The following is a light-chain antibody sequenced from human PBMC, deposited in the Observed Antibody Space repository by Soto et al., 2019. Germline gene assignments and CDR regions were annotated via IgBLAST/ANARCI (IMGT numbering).Light chain of an antibody. V-gene: IGLV2-8*01. Sequence: QSALTQPPSASGSPGQSVTISCTGTSSDVCGYNYVSWYQQYPDKVPKLMIYEVNKRPSGVPYRFSGSKSGTTASLTISGLQADDEADYYCTSYAGGNNVFGTGTKLTVL. CDR3: TSYAGGNNV. J-gene: IGLJ1*01. CDR1: SSDVCGYNY. CDR2: EVN.